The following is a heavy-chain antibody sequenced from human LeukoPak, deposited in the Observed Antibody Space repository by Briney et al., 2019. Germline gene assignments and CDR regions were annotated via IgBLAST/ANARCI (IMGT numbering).Heavy chain of an antibody. CDR2: IKQDRSET. CDR3: ARNALTAFDV. CDR1: GFPFNNHW. V-gene: IGHV3-7*01. D-gene: IGHD3-16*02. Sequence: GGSLRLSCAASGFPFNNHWMTWVRQTPGEGLEWLVNIKQDRSETYYVDSVKGRFTISRDNAKNSLYLQMNSLSAEDTAVYYCARNALTAFDVWGQGTMVTVSS. J-gene: IGHJ3*01.